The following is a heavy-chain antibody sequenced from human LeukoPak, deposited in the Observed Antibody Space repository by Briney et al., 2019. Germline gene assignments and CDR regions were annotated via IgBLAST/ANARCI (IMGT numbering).Heavy chain of an antibody. CDR3: ARVRHCSGGSCYYIDY. CDR1: GFTFSSYG. Sequence: PGGSLRLSCAASGFTFSSYGMHWVRQAPGKGLEWVAVIWYDGSNKYYADSVKGRFTISRDNSKNTLYLQMNSLRAEDTAVYYCARVRHCSGGSCYYIDYWGQGTLVTVSS. V-gene: IGHV3-33*01. J-gene: IGHJ4*02. D-gene: IGHD2-15*01. CDR2: IWYDGSNK.